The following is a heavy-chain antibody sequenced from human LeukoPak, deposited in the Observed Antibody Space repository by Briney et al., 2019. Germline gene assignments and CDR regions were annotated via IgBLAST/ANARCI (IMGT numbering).Heavy chain of an antibody. Sequence: ASVKVCCKASGYTFTSYDINWVREATGQGLEWMGWMNPTSGNTGYAQKFQRSVTITRNTTISTAYMELSSLRSEDTAVYYWAGGQTGYILYYYYFFYMDVWGKGTTVTVSS. CDR3: AGGQTGYILYYYYFFYMDV. D-gene: IGHD3-9*01. V-gene: IGHV1-8*03. CDR1: GYTFTSYD. J-gene: IGHJ6*03. CDR2: MNPTSGNT.